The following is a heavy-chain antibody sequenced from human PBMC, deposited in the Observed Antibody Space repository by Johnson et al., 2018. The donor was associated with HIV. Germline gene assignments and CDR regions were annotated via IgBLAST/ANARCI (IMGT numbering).Heavy chain of an antibody. CDR2: ISYDGSNK. CDR3: ARDPLAVAGTPPSGAFDI. V-gene: IGHV3-30-3*01. J-gene: IGHJ3*02. Sequence: QVQLVESGGGVVRPGGSLRLSCAASGFTFSDYYMSWIRQAPGKGLEWVAVISYDGSNKYYADSVKGRFTISRDNSKNTLYLQMNSLRAEDTAVYYCARDPLAVAGTPPSGAFDIWGQGTMVTVSS. D-gene: IGHD6-19*01. CDR1: GFTFSDYY.